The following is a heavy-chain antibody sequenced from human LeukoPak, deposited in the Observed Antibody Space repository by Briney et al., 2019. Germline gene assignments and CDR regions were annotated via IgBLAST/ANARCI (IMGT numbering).Heavy chain of an antibody. Sequence: PGGSLRLSCVASGFTFRKHWMSWVRRAPGKGLEWVANIKHDGSKEYYVDSVKGRFTISRDNAKNSLYLQMNSLRAEDTAAYFCARDENGYDYEDGMDVWGQGATVTVSS. CDR2: IKHDGSKE. V-gene: IGHV3-7*01. CDR1: GFTFRKHW. J-gene: IGHJ6*02. D-gene: IGHD3-22*01. CDR3: ARDENGYDYEDGMDV.